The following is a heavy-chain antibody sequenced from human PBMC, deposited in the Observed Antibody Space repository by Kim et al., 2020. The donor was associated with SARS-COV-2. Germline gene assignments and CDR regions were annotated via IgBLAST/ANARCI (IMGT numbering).Heavy chain of an antibody. J-gene: IGHJ3*02. CDR3: AKDMYPDCGDFSVWDAFDI. CDR1: GFTFDDYA. D-gene: IGHD4-17*01. V-gene: IGHV3-9*01. CDR2: ISWNSGTI. Sequence: GGSMRLSCAASGFTFDDYAMHWVRQAPGKCLEWVSGISWNSGTIGYADSVKGRFTISRDNAKNSLYLQMNSLRAEDTALYYCAKDMYPDCGDFSVWDAFDIWGQGTMVTVSS.